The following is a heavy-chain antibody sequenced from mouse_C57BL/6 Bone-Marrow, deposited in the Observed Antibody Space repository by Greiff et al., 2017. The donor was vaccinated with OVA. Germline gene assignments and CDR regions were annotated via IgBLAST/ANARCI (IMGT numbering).Heavy chain of an antibody. D-gene: IGHD2-13*01. V-gene: IGHV1-82*01. CDR1: GYAFSSSW. CDR2: IYPGDGDT. CDR3: ARFYYGGDY. J-gene: IGHJ2*01. Sequence: VQLQQSGPELVKPGASVKISCKASGYAFSSSWMNWVKQRPGKGLEWIGRIYPGDGDTNYNGKFKGKDTLTADKSSSTAYMQLSSLTSEDSAVYFCARFYYGGDYWGQGTTLTVSS.